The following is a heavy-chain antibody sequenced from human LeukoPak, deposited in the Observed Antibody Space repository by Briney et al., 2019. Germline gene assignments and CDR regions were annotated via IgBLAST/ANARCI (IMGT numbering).Heavy chain of an antibody. Sequence: ASVKVSCKVSGYTLTELSMHWVRQAPGKGLEWMGGFDPEDGETIYAQKFQGRVTMTEDTSTDTAYMELSSLRSEDTAVYYCAGYPYDYVWGSYRPTDYWGQGTLVTVSS. J-gene: IGHJ4*02. CDR2: FDPEDGET. D-gene: IGHD3-16*02. CDR1: GYTLTELS. CDR3: AGYPYDYVWGSYRPTDY. V-gene: IGHV1-24*01.